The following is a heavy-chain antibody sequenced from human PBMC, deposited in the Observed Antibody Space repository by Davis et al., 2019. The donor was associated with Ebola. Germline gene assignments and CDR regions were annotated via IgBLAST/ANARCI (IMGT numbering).Heavy chain of an antibody. D-gene: IGHD4-11*01. CDR3: ARGPSLQLFDY. CDR1: GGSISSGGYY. Sequence: MPGGSLRLSCTVSGGSISSGGYYWSWIRQPPGKGLEWIGEINHSGSTNYNPSLKSRVTISVDTSKNQFSLKLSSVTAADTAVYYCARGPSLQLFDYWGQGTLVTVSS. CDR2: INHSGST. J-gene: IGHJ4*02. V-gene: IGHV4-39*07.